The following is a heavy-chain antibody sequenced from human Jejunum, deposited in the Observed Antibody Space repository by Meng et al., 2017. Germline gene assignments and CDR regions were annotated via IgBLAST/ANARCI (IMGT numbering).Heavy chain of an antibody. V-gene: IGHV1-2*02. CDR2: VNPSNGDT. J-gene: IGHJ4*02. CDR1: GYTFTGQY. CDR3: TRSHYFDY. Sequence: VQLVPSGAEVQRPGASVKVSCKASGYTFTGQYIHWVRQAPGEGLDWMGWVNPSNGDTKYAQKFQGRVAMTTDTSINTVYMELNSLTSDDTALYYCTRSHYFDYWGQGTLVTVSS.